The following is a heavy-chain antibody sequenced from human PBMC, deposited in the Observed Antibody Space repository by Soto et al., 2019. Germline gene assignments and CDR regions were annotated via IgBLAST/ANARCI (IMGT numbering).Heavy chain of an antibody. CDR3: ARDDAPGGLFDS. CDR1: GFTFNRHD. Sequence: PGGSLRLSCAASGFTFNRHDIHWVRQAPGKGLEWVAMTWYDGSKTDYADSVKGRFTISRDNSKNMVYLEMSSLRVEDTALYYCARDDAPGGLFDSWGQGTLVTVSS. CDR2: TWYDGSKT. V-gene: IGHV3-33*01. D-gene: IGHD3-10*01. J-gene: IGHJ4*02.